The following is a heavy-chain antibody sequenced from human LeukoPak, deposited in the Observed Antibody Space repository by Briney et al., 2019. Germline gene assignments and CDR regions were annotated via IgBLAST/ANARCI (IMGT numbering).Heavy chain of an antibody. CDR2: IYYSGNT. CDR3: ARLFSSSWYRGAFDL. Sequence: PSETLSLTCTVSGGSISSSSYYWGWIRQPPGKGLEWIGSIYYSGNTYYNPSLKSRVTISVDTSKNQFSLKLSSVTAADTAVYYCARLFSSSWYRGAFDLWGQGTMVTVFS. V-gene: IGHV4-39*01. CDR1: GGSISSSSYY. D-gene: IGHD6-13*01. J-gene: IGHJ3*01.